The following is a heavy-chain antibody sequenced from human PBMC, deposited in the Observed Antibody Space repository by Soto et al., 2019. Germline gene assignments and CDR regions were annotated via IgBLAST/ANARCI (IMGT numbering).Heavy chain of an antibody. Sequence: GGSLRLSCAASGFTFSSYWMSWVRQAPGKGLEWVANIKQDGSEKYYVDSVKGRFTISRDNAKNSLYLQMNSLRAEDTAVYYCARSYGSGSYVTYYYYGMDVWGQGTTVTVSS. CDR3: ARSYGSGSYVTYYYYGMDV. CDR2: IKQDGSEK. V-gene: IGHV3-7*05. J-gene: IGHJ6*02. CDR1: GFTFSSYW. D-gene: IGHD3-10*01.